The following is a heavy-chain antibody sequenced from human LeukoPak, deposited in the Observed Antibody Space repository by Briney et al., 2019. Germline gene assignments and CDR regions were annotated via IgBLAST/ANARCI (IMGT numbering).Heavy chain of an antibody. V-gene: IGHV3-48*01. D-gene: IGHD2-21*01. CDR3: ARYSSPYYFDY. CDR2: ISSSSSII. CDR1: GFTFSSYS. Sequence: GRSLRLSCAASGFTFSSYSMNWVRQAPGKGLEWVSYISSSSSIIYYADSVKGRFTISRDNAKNSLYLQMNSLRAEDTAVYYCARYSSPYYFDYWGQGTLVTVSS. J-gene: IGHJ4*02.